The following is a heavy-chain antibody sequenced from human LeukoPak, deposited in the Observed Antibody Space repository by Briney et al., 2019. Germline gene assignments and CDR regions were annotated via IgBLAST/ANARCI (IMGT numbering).Heavy chain of an antibody. CDR3: ARDYHGSGSLTTFDS. V-gene: IGHV1-46*01. D-gene: IGHD3-10*01. J-gene: IGHJ4*02. Sequence: ASVKVSCKASGGTFSSYAISWVRQAPGQGLEWMGIINPRGGSATSAQRFQGRLTVTRDTSTSTVYMELSSLTSEDTAVYYCARDYHGSGSLTTFDSWGQGTLVTVSS. CDR2: INPRGGSA. CDR1: GGTFSSYA.